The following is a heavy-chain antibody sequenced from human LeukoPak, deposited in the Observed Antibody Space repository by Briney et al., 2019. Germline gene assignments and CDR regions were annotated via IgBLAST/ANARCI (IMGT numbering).Heavy chain of an antibody. V-gene: IGHV1-69*06. CDR3: ARGRWTAHTVGYYFDS. CDR2: IIPIFGTP. Sequence: SVKVSCKASGGTLSSYAISWVRQAPGQGLEWMGGIIPIFGTPNYAQKFQGRVTITAEKSTSTNYMELISLRSEEMAVYYCARGRWTAHTVGYYFDSWGQGTLVTVSS. D-gene: IGHD2-21*02. J-gene: IGHJ4*02. CDR1: GGTLSSYA.